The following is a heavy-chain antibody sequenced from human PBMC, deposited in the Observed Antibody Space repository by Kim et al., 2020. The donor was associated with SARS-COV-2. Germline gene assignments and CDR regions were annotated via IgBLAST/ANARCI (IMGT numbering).Heavy chain of an antibody. CDR2: VYYTGST. Sequence: SETLSLTCTVSGGSVSSGGSYWNWIRQPPGKGLEWIGCVYYTGSTNYNPSLRSRVTISTDTSKNQFSLKLSSVTTADTAVYYCARDLGGGMGTILYWGQGTLVTVSA. CDR1: GGSVSSGGSY. J-gene: IGHJ4*02. V-gene: IGHV4-61*08. CDR3: ARDLGGGMGTILY. D-gene: IGHD1-1*01.